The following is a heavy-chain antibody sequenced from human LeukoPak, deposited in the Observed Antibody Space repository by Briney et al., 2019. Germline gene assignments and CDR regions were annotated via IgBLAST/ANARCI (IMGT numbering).Heavy chain of an antibody. CDR2: ISGSGDSA. CDR3: TKRDPGYYYAMDV. D-gene: IGHD1-14*01. CDR1: GFTFAYYD. V-gene: IGHV3-23*01. J-gene: IGHJ6*02. Sequence: GESLRLSCAASGFTFAYYDMSWVRQAPGKGLEWVSGISGSGDSAYYADSVKGRFTISRDNSKNTLYLQMNSLRAEDTAVYYCTKRDPGYYYAMDVWGQGTTVTVSS.